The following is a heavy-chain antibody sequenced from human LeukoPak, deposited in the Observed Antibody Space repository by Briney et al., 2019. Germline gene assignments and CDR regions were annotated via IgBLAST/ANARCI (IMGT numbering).Heavy chain of an antibody. Sequence: SETLSLTCGVYGGSFSGYYWSWIRQPPGKGLEWIGEINHSGTNYNPSLKSRVTISVDTSKNQFSLKLSSVTAADTAVYYCARTPRGMTVGGTFVYWGQGTLVTVSA. CDR2: INHSGT. D-gene: IGHD6-13*01. J-gene: IGHJ4*02. CDR3: ARTPRGMTVGGTFVY. CDR1: GGSFSGYY. V-gene: IGHV4-34*01.